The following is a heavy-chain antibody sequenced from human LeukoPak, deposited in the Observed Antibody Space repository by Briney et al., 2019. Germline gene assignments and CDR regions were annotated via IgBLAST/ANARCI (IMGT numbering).Heavy chain of an antibody. Sequence: SQTLSLTCAISGDSVSSNSAAWDWIRQSPSRGLECLGRTYYRSKWYNDYAVSVESRITINPDASKNHFSLQLNSVTPEDTAVYYCAGGTGVFDYWGQGTLVTVSS. J-gene: IGHJ4*02. D-gene: IGHD7-27*01. CDR2: TYYRSKWYN. V-gene: IGHV6-1*01. CDR1: GDSVSSNSAA. CDR3: AGGTGVFDY.